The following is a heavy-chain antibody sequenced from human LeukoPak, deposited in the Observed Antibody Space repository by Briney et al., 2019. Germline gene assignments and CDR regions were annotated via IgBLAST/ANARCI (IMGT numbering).Heavy chain of an antibody. D-gene: IGHD1-26*01. CDR2: IDYSGIT. CDR1: GCSITSYY. Sequence: SETLSLTCTVSGCSITSYYWSWMRQAPGKGLEWIGYIDYSGITNYNTSLKRRLTISVDTSKNQFSLKLSSVTAAETAVYYCATDFKSRYGGRYLDYWGQGTLVTVSS. CDR3: ATDFKSRYGGRYLDY. J-gene: IGHJ4*02. V-gene: IGHV4-59*01.